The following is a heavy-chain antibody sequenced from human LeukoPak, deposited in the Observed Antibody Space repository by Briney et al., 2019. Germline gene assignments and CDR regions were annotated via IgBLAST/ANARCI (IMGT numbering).Heavy chain of an antibody. Sequence: GGSLRLSCAASGFTFSSYWMSWVRQAPGKGLEWVANIKQGGSEKYYVDSVKGRFTISRDNAKNSLYLQMNSLRAEDTAVYYCAREGDSSGPGAFDIWGQGTMVTVSS. CDR3: AREGDSSGPGAFDI. V-gene: IGHV3-7*01. D-gene: IGHD3-22*01. J-gene: IGHJ3*02. CDR1: GFTFSSYW. CDR2: IKQGGSEK.